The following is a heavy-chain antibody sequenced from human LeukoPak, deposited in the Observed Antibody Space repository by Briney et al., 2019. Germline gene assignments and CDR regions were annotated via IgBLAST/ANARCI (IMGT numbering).Heavy chain of an antibody. CDR3: ARLREFFDSSGYYHRYFDY. D-gene: IGHD3-22*01. Sequence: ASVKVSCKASGYTFTGYYMHWVRQAPGQGLEWMGWINPNSGGTNYAQKFQGRVTMTRDTSISTAYMELGRLRSDDTAVYYCARLREFFDSSGYYHRYFDYWGQGTLVTVSS. CDR1: GYTFTGYY. CDR2: INPNSGGT. V-gene: IGHV1-2*02. J-gene: IGHJ4*02.